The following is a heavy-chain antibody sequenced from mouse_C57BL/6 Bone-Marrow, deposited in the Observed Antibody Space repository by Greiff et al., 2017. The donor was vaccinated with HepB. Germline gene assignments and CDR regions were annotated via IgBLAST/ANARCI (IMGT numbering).Heavy chain of an antibody. D-gene: IGHD4-1*02. CDR1: GYAFSSYW. CDR2: IYPGDGDT. CDR3: APTGTRNYFDY. Sequence: QVQLKESGAELVKPGASVKISCKASGYAFSSYWMNWVKQRPGKGLEWIGQIYPGDGDTNYNGKFKGKATLTADKSSSTAYMQLSSLTSEDSAVYFCAPTGTRNYFDYWGQGTTLTVSS. J-gene: IGHJ2*01. V-gene: IGHV1-80*01.